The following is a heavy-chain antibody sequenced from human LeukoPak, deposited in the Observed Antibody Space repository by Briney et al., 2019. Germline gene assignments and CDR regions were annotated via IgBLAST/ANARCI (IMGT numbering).Heavy chain of an antibody. CDR1: GYTFTSYG. J-gene: IGHJ4*02. CDR2: ISAYNGNT. Sequence: ASVTVSCTASGYTFTSYGISWVRQAPGQGLEWMGWISAYNGNTNYAQKLQGRVTMTTDTSTSTAYMELRSLRSDDTAVYYCAREEYSSSSEPPHYWGQGTLVTVSS. V-gene: IGHV1-18*01. D-gene: IGHD6-6*01. CDR3: AREEYSSSSEPPHY.